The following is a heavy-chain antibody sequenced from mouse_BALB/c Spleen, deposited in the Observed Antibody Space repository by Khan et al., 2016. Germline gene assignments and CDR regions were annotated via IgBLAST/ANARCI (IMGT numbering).Heavy chain of an antibody. V-gene: IGHV5-4*02. J-gene: IGHJ1*01. Sequence: EVQLQEPGGGLVKPGGSLKLSCAASGFTFSDYYMYWVRQTPEKRLEWVATISDGGAYTYYPDSVTGRFPISRDNAKNNLYLQVSSLKSEDTAMYYCARTYGNYGYFDVWGAGTTVTVSS. CDR3: ARTYGNYGYFDV. D-gene: IGHD1-1*02. CDR1: GFTFSDYY. CDR2: ISDGGAYT.